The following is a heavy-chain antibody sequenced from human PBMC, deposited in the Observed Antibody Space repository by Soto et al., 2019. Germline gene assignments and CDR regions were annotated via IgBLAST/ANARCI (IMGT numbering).Heavy chain of an antibody. CDR2: INSDGSTR. J-gene: IGHJ2*01. CDR1: GFTFSSYW. D-gene: IGHD1-1*01. CDR3: ARVGTGNWYFDL. V-gene: IGHV3-74*01. Sequence: EVQLVESGGGLVQPGESPRLSCAASGFTFSSYWMHWVRQAPGKGLVWVSRINSDGSTRSYADSVKGRFTISRDNAKNTLYLQMNNLSAEDTAVYYCARVGTGNWYFDLWGRGTLVTVSS.